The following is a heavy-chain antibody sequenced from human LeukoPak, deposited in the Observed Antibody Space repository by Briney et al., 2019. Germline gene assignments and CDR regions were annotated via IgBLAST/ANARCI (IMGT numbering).Heavy chain of an antibody. CDR3: ARDLRGTGYNNDY. D-gene: IGHD3-9*01. CDR2: ISNRSGTK. J-gene: IGHJ4*02. CDR1: GFTFSTYS. V-gene: IGHV3-48*04. Sequence: GGSLRLSCAASGFTFSTYSMNWVRQAPGKGLEWVSYISNRSGTKHYADSVKGRFTISRGNAKNSLDLQMNSLRAEDTAVYYCARDLRGTGYNNDYWGQGTLVTVSS.